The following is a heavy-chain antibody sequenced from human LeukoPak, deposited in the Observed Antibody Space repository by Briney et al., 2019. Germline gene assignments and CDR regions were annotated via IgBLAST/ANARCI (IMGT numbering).Heavy chain of an antibody. D-gene: IGHD6-19*01. J-gene: IGHJ4*02. CDR2: INPSGGST. V-gene: IGHV1-46*01. CDR1: GYTFTSYY. Sequence: ASVKVSCTASGYTFTSYYMHWVRQAPGQGLEWMGIINPSGGSTSYAQKFQGRVTMTRDTSTSTVYMELSSLRSEDTAVYYCASSDSSGWSFDYWGQGTLVTVSS. CDR3: ASSDSSGWSFDY.